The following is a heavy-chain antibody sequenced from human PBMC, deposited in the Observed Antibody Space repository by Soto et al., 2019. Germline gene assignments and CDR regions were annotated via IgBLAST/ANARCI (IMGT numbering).Heavy chain of an antibody. CDR3: AKGSGSHHLNWFDP. Sequence: GGSLRLSCVASGFTFNTYAMIWVRQAPGQGLEWVSGISGSGGSTYSADFVKGRFTISRDNSKNTLYLQMDSLRVEDTAIYYCAKGSGSHHLNWFDPWGQGTLVTVSS. J-gene: IGHJ5*02. CDR1: GFTFNTYA. D-gene: IGHD3-10*01. CDR2: ISGSGGST. V-gene: IGHV3-23*01.